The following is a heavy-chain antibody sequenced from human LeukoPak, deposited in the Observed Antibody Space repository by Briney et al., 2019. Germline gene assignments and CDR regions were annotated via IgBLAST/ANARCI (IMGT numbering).Heavy chain of an antibody. CDR3: AREEWFGELLYLMDV. CDR2: ISAYNGNT. D-gene: IGHD3-10*01. CDR1: GYTFTSYG. Sequence: ASVNVSCKASGYTFTSYGISWVRQAPGQGLEWMGWISAYNGNTNYAQKLQGRVTMTTDTSTSTAYMELSSLRSEDTAVYYCAREEWFGELLYLMDVWGQGTTVTVSS. J-gene: IGHJ6*02. V-gene: IGHV1-18*01.